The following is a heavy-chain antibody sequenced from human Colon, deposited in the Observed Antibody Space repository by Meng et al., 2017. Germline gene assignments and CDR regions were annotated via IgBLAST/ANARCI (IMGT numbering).Heavy chain of an antibody. Sequence: QVRLVQSGTEVKRPGASVKVSCKASGYTFSDCYIPWVRQAPGQGLEWMGWIVPNSGDTNYAQKFQGRVTMTRDTSISTTYMELSRLTSDDTAVYYCARSTPSLDYWGQGTLVTVSS. CDR2: IVPNSGDT. CDR1: GYTFSDCY. CDR3: ARSTPSLDY. D-gene: IGHD2-15*01. V-gene: IGHV1-2*02. J-gene: IGHJ4*02.